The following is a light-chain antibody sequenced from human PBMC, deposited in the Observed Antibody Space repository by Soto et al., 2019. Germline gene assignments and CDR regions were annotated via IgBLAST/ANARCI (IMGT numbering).Light chain of an antibody. V-gene: IGLV4-60*02. J-gene: IGLJ1*01. CDR1: SGHSSYI. CDR3: ETWDSNTRV. Sequence: QPVLTQSPSASASLGSSVKLTCTLSSGHSSYIIAWHQQQPGKAPRYLMKLEGSGSYNKGSGVPDRFSGSSSGADRYLTISNLQFEDEADYYCETWDSNTRVFGTGTKVTVL. CDR2: LEGSGSY.